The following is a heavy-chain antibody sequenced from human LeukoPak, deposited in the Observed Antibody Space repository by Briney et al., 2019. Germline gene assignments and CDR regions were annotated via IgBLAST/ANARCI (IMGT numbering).Heavy chain of an antibody. CDR2: IGTASDT. J-gene: IGHJ6*03. CDR3: ARGPPRGKYYYMDV. Sequence: SGGSLRLSCAASGFTFSSFDMHWVRQPTGQGLEWVSTIGTASDTYYPGSVEGRFTLSRDNAKNSLYLQMNSLTAGDTAVYYSARGPPRGKYYYMDVWGKGTTVTVSS. CDR1: GFTFSSFD. V-gene: IGHV3-13*01. D-gene: IGHD1-1*01.